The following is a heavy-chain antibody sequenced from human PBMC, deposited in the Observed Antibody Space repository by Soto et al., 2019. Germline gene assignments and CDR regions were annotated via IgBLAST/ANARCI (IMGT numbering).Heavy chain of an antibody. CDR2: ISYDGSNK. CDR3: AKDPTVTTSGYFDY. V-gene: IGHV3-30*18. D-gene: IGHD4-17*01. Sequence: GGSLRLSCAASGSTFSSYGMHWVRQAPGKGLEWVAVISYDGSNKYYADSVKGRFTISRDNSKNTLYLQMNSLRAEDTAVYYCAKDPTVTTSGYFDYWGQGTLVTVSS. CDR1: GSTFSSYG. J-gene: IGHJ4*02.